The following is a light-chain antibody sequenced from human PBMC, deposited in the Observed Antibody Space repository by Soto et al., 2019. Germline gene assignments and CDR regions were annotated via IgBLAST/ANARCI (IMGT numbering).Light chain of an antibody. CDR2: EVT. J-gene: IGLJ1*01. CDR1: SSDVGGYDY. Sequence: ALTQPASVSGSPGQSITISCTGTSSDVGGYDYVSWYQQHPGKAPKFLIYEVTNRPSGVSHRFSGSKSGNTASLTISGLQAEDEADYYCTSYTTASTYVFGTGTKVTVL. CDR3: TSYTTASTYV. V-gene: IGLV2-14*01.